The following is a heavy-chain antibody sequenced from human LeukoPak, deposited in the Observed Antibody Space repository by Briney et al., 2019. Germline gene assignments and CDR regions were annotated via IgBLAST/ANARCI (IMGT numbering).Heavy chain of an antibody. Sequence: GESLKISCKGSGYSFTSYWIGWVRQMPGKSLEWMGILYPGDSDTRHSPSFQGQVTISADKSISTAYLQWSSLKASGTAMYYCARHEDKYCSSTSCYGDAFDIWGQGTMVTVSS. CDR2: LYPGDSDT. D-gene: IGHD2-2*01. CDR1: GYSFTSYW. J-gene: IGHJ3*02. V-gene: IGHV5-51*01. CDR3: ARHEDKYCSSTSCYGDAFDI.